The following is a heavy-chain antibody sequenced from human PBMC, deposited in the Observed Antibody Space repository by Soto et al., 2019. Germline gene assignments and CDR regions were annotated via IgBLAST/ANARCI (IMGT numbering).Heavy chain of an antibody. Sequence: SVKVSCKASGGTFSSNAISWVRQAPGQGLDWMGLIIPIFGTANYAQKFQGRVTITADESTSTAYMELSSLRSEDTAVYYCARGGGSSLRYFDRGSFYYYYGMDVWGQGTTVTVSS. V-gene: IGHV1-69*13. J-gene: IGHJ6*02. D-gene: IGHD3-9*01. CDR3: ARGGGSSLRYFDRGSFYYYYGMDV. CDR2: IIPIFGTA. CDR1: GGTFSSNA.